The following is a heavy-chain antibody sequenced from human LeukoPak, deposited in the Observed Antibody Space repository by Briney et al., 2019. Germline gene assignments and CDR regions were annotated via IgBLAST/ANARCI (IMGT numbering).Heavy chain of an antibody. CDR1: GGSISSYY. D-gene: IGHD3-16*02. J-gene: IGHJ4*02. Sequence: SETLSLTCTVSGGSISSYYWSWIRQPPGKGLEWIGYISYSGSTNYNPSLKSRVTISVDTSKNQFSLKLSSVTAADTAVYYCARYVWGSYPTFEDCWGQGTLVAVSS. CDR3: ARYVWGSYPTFEDC. V-gene: IGHV4-59*01. CDR2: ISYSGST.